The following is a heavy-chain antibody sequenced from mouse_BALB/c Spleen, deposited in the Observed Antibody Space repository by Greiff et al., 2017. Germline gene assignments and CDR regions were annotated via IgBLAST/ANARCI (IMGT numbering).Heavy chain of an antibody. J-gene: IGHJ3*01. Sequence: VQLKESGPGLVKPSQSLSLTCTVTGYSITSDYAWNWIRQFPGNKLEWMGYISFSGSTSYNPSLKSRISITRDTSKNQFFLQLNSVTTEDTATYYCAKDLGPSFAYWGQGTLVTVSA. V-gene: IGHV3-2*02. CDR2: ISFSGST. CDR1: GYSITSDYA. CDR3: AKDLGPSFAY. D-gene: IGHD4-1*01.